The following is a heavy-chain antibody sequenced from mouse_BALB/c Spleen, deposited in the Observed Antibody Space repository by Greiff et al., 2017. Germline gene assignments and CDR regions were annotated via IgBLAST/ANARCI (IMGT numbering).Heavy chain of an antibody. CDR1: GYSITSGYS. Sequence: EVQLQESGPDLVKPSQSLSLTCTVTGYSITSGYSWPWIRQFPGNKLEWMGYIHYSGSTNYNPSLKSRISITRDTSKNQFFLQLNSVTTEDTATYYCARGVLWMDYWGQGTSVTVSS. J-gene: IGHJ4*01. CDR2: IHYSGST. CDR3: ARGVLWMDY. V-gene: IGHV3-1*02. D-gene: IGHD1-1*02.